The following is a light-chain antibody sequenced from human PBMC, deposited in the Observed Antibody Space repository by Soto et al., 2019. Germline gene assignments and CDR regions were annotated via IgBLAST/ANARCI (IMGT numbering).Light chain of an antibody. CDR2: GNT. J-gene: IGLJ2*01. CDR1: SSNIGAGYD. V-gene: IGLV1-40*01. CDR3: QSYDSSLSGHVI. Sequence: QSVLTQPPSVSGAPGQRVTISCTGSSSNIGAGYDVHWYQQLPGTAPKLLIYGNTNRPSGVPDRFSGSKSGTSASLAITGLQAEDEAEYYCQSYDSSLSGHVIFGGGTKGTVL.